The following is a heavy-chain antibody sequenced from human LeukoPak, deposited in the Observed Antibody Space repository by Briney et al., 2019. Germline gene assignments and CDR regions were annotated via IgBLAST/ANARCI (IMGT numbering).Heavy chain of an antibody. CDR1: GFTFSSYS. V-gene: IGHV3-48*01. CDR3: ARDAGFGGNSDYYYMDV. CDR2: ISSSSSTI. Sequence: PGGSLRLSCAASGFTFSSYSMNWVRQAPGKGLEWVSYISSSSSTIYYADSVKCLFTISRDYAKNSLYLQMHSLRAEDPAVYYCARDAGFGGNSDYYYMDVWGKGTTVTVSS. J-gene: IGHJ6*03. D-gene: IGHD4-23*01.